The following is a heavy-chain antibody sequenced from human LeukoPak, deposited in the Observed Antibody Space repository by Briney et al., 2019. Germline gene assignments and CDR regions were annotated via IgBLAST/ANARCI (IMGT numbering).Heavy chain of an antibody. CDR3: AREGYYDSSY. J-gene: IGHJ4*02. Sequence: GGSLRLSCAASGFTFSSYWMHWVRQAPGKGLGWVSRINSDGSSTSYADSVKGRFTISRDNAKNTLYLQMNSLRAEDTAVYYCAREGYYDSSYWGQGTLVTVSS. D-gene: IGHD3-22*01. V-gene: IGHV3-74*01. CDR2: INSDGSST. CDR1: GFTFSSYW.